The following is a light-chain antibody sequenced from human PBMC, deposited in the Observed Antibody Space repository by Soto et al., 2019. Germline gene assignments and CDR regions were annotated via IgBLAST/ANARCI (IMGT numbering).Light chain of an antibody. J-gene: IGKJ3*01. Sequence: EIVLTQSPGTLSLSPGERATLSCRASQSLGSRRLAWYQQKPGQPPRLLIHAASTRATGIPDRFSGSGSGTDFTLTISRLEPDDFAVYFCELYGGSPISFGPGTKVDVK. V-gene: IGKV3-20*01. CDR1: QSLGSRR. CDR3: ELYGGSPIS. CDR2: AAS.